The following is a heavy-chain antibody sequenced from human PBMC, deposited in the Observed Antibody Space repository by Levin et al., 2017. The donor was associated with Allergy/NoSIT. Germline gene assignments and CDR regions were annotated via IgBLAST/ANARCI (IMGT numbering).Heavy chain of an antibody. Sequence: SQTLSLTCSVSGGSVSSGSYYWSWIRQPPGKGLEWIGYIYYSGSTNYNPSLKSRVPISVDTSKNQFSLKLSSVTAADTAVYYCARDGSSIDGSGQAWYVDLWGRGTLVTVSS. V-gene: IGHV4-61*01. CDR2: IYYSGST. CDR3: ARDGSSIDGSGQAWYVDL. CDR1: GGSVSSGSYY. D-gene: IGHD2-15*01. J-gene: IGHJ2*01.